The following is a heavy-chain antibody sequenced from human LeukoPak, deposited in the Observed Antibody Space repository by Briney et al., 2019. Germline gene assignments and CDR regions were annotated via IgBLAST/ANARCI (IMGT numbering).Heavy chain of an antibody. J-gene: IGHJ6*03. CDR2: MNPNSGNT. CDR3: ARGLLGIAAAGTNYYYYMDV. V-gene: IGHV1-8*02. D-gene: IGHD6-13*01. CDR1: GYTFTSYD. Sequence: VSVKVSCKASGYTFTSYDINWVRQATGQGLEWMGWMNPNSGNTGYAQKFQGRVTMTRNTSISTAYMELSSLRSEDTAVYYCARGLLGIAAAGTNYYYYMDVWGKGTTVTVSS.